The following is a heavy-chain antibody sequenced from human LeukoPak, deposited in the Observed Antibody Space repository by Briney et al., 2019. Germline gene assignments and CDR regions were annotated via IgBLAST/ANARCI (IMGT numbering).Heavy chain of an antibody. CDR3: AKDGLRYFDWLSEYYYYYYYMDV. J-gene: IGHJ6*03. Sequence: PSETLSLTCTVSGGSISNYYWNWIRQPPGKGLEWIGYIYYTGSTNYNPSLKSRVTMSVDTSKNQFSLKLSSVTAADTAVYYCAKDGLRYFDWLSEYYYYYYYMDVWGKGTTVTISS. CDR1: GGSISNYY. CDR2: IYYTGST. V-gene: IGHV4-59*12. D-gene: IGHD3-9*01.